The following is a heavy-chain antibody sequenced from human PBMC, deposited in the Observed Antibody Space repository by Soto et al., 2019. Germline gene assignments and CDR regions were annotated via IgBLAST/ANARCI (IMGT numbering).Heavy chain of an antibody. CDR3: ARVDILTGYPHSAFDI. CDR1: GYTFTSYY. D-gene: IGHD3-9*01. CDR2: INPSGGST. J-gene: IGHJ3*02. Sequence: ASVKVSCKASGYTFTSYYMHWVRQAPGQGLEWMGIINPSGGSTSYAQKFQGRVTMTRDTSTSTVYMELSSLRSEDTAVYYCARVDILTGYPHSAFDIWGQGTMVTVS. V-gene: IGHV1-46*03.